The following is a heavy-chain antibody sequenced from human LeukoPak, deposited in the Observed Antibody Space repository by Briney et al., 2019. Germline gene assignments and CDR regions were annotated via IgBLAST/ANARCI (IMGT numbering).Heavy chain of an antibody. CDR3: ATALGSGSTTNNYYYYYGMDV. V-gene: IGHV1-24*01. D-gene: IGHD1-26*01. CDR1: GYTLTELS. J-gene: IGHJ6*02. Sequence: ASVKVSCKVSGYTLTELSMHWVRQAPGKGLEWMGGFDPEDGETIYAQKFQGRVTMTEDTSTDTASVELSSLRSEDTAVYYCATALGSGSTTNNYYYYYGMDVWGQGTTVTVSS. CDR2: FDPEDGET.